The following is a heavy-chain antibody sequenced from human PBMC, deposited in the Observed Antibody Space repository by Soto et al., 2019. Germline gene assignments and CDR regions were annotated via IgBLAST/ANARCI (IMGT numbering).Heavy chain of an antibody. CDR3: AKVDTIQLWLGAGGMDV. CDR1: GFTFSSYG. J-gene: IGHJ6*02. CDR2: ISYDGSNK. Sequence: QVQLVESGGGVVQPGRSLRLSCAASGFTFSSYGMHWVRQAPGKGLEWVAVISYDGSNKYYADSVKGRFTISRDNSKNXLYLQMNSLRAEDTAVYYCAKVDTIQLWLGAGGMDVWGQGTTVTVSS. V-gene: IGHV3-30*18. D-gene: IGHD5-18*01.